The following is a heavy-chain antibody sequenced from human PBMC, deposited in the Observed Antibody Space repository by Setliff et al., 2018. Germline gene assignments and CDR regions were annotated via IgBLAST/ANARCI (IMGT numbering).Heavy chain of an antibody. Sequence: SETLSLTCNVSGASISRTSYYWAWIRQPPGKGLEWIGSIHYSGNTFYNPSLKSRVTISVDTSKNHFSLKLTSVSAADTAVYYCARRDSTGYYGYSFDFWGQGTLVTVSS. V-gene: IGHV4-39*02. CDR2: IHYSGNT. D-gene: IGHD3-22*01. CDR1: GASISRTSYY. CDR3: ARRDSTGYYGYSFDF. J-gene: IGHJ4*02.